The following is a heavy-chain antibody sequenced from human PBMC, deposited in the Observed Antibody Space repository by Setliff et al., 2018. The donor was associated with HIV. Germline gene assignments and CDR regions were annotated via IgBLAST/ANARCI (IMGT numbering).Heavy chain of an antibody. V-gene: IGHV4-59*01. CDR2: IFYSGST. J-gene: IGHJ4*02. D-gene: IGHD1-1*01. Sequence: SETLSLTCTVSGGSISSYYWSWIRQPPGEGLEWIGYIFYSGSTNYNPSLKGRVTISLDTSKNQFSLKLTSVTAADTAVYYCASAGSGTRAPPRYWGQGTLVTVSS. CDR1: GGSISSYY. CDR3: ASAGSGTRAPPRY.